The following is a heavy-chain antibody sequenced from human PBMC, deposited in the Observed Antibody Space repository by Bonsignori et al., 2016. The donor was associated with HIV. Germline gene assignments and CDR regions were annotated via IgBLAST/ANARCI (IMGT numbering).Heavy chain of an antibody. J-gene: IGHJ4*02. Sequence: WVRQAPGQGLEWMGGIKPVYGRAEYAQKFQGRVTITADETTRTSNMELRSLRSDDTAVYYCATEGRGGGWYPLDYWGRGTLVTVSS. CDR3: ATEGRGGGWYPLDY. CDR2: IKPVYGRA. V-gene: IGHV1-69*01. D-gene: IGHD6-19*01.